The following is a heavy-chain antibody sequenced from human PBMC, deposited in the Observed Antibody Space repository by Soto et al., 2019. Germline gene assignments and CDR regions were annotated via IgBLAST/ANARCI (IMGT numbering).Heavy chain of an antibody. D-gene: IGHD3-3*01. V-gene: IGHV3-48*03. Sequence: GGSLRLSCAASGFTFSSYEMNWVRQAPGKGLEWVSYISSSGSTIYYADSVKGRFTISRDNAKNSLYLQMNSLRAEDTAVYYCATSLRFLEWLLSSYFDYWGQGTLVTVSS. CDR3: ATSLRFLEWLLSSYFDY. CDR1: GFTFSSYE. CDR2: ISSSGSTI. J-gene: IGHJ4*02.